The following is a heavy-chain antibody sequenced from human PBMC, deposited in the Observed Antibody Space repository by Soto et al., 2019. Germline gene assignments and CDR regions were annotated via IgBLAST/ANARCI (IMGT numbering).Heavy chain of an antibody. J-gene: IGHJ4*02. CDR2: IYPGDSET. D-gene: IGHD3-22*01. CDR1: GYNCNTYL. CDR3: ESGYWGSKGFFDQ. Sequence: ESLRVTFEASGYNCNTYLIALVLKMPGKGLEWMGMIYPGDSETKYSESFQGQVTMSVDNSLSIAYLQWRSLKASDTATYFCESGYWGSKGFFDQWGQGTLVTVSS. V-gene: IGHV5-51*01.